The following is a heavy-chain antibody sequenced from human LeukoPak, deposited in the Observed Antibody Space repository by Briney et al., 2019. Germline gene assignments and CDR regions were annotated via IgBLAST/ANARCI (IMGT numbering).Heavy chain of an antibody. CDR2: IKFDGSLA. CDR1: GLTFSTYW. D-gene: IGHD3-16*01. CDR3: VTGHYDSRMYFDL. Sequence: EGSLRLPCTASGLTFSTYWVHWVRQAPGKGLVWVSQIKFDGSLASYADSVKGRFTISRDNAKNTLYLQMNTLGTEDTAVYYCVTGHYDSRMYFDLWGRGTLVTVSS. J-gene: IGHJ2*01. V-gene: IGHV3-74*01.